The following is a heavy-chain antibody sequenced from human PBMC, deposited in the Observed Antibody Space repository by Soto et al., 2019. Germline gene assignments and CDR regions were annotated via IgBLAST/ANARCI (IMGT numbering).Heavy chain of an antibody. CDR1: GGSVSNNKW. Sequence: QVQLQESGPGLVKPSGTLSLSCAVSGGSVSNNKWWSWVRQSPGNGLAWIGEIHHSGGTSYNPSLESRATLSVDKSKNELSLRRTYVPAADTAVYYCTKNSAYAIDFWVLGILVPVSS. CDR3: TKNSAYAIDF. CDR2: IHHSGGT. J-gene: IGHJ4*02. V-gene: IGHV4-4*02. D-gene: IGHD5-12*01.